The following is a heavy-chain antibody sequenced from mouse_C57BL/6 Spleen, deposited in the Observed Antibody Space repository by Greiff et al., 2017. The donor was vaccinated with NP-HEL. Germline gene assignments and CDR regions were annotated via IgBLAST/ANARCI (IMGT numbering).Heavy chain of an antibody. CDR1: GFTFSSYA. V-gene: IGHV5-4*01. CDR3: ARDLYGSSYGYAMDY. CDR2: ISDGGSYT. Sequence: EVMLVESGGGLVKPGGSLKLSCAASGFTFSSYAMSWVRQTPEKRLEWVATISDGGSYTSYPDNVTGRFTISRDNAKNNLYLQMSHLKSEDTAMYYCARDLYGSSYGYAMDYWGQGTSVTVSS. J-gene: IGHJ4*01. D-gene: IGHD1-1*01.